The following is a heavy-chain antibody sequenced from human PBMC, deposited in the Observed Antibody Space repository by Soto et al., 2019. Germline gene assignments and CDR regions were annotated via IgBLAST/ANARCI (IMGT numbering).Heavy chain of an antibody. CDR2: INHSGST. Sequence: QVQLQQWGAGLLKPSETLSLTCTVYGGSFSGYYWSWIRQPPGKGLEWIGEINHSGSTNYNPSLKSRVTISVDTSKNQFSLKLSSVTAADTAVYYCARVIEYSSSSRVKDYYYMDVWGKGTTVTVSS. D-gene: IGHD6-6*01. V-gene: IGHV4-34*01. CDR3: ARVIEYSSSSRVKDYYYMDV. CDR1: GGSFSGYY. J-gene: IGHJ6*03.